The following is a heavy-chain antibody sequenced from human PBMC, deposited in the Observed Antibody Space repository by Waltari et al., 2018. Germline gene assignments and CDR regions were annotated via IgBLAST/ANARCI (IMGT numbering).Heavy chain of an antibody. CDR2: IYHRGTT. CDR3: VREMLDDAFDI. V-gene: IGHV4-38-2*02. D-gene: IGHD2-8*01. CDR1: GYSFSSGYY. J-gene: IGHJ3*02. Sequence: QVQLQESGPGLVKPSETLSLTCAVSGYSFSSGYYWGWIRQPPGKGLEWIGSIYHRGTTSYNPSLKSRVSISVDTSKNQFSLKLSTVTAADTAVYYCVREMLDDAFDIWGQGTMVTVSS.